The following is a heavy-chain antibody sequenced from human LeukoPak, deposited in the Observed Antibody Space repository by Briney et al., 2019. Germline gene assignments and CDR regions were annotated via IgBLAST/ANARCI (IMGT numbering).Heavy chain of an antibody. CDR1: GASIDSYY. CDR2: IYYSGST. V-gene: IGHV4-59*01. CDR3: ARGKTFGVDV. Sequence: AETLSLTCTISGASIDSYYWSWIRQPPGKGLEWIGYIYYSGSTNYNPSLKSRVTISVDTSKNQFSLKLGSVTAADTAVYYCARGKTFGVDVWGKGTTVTVSS. D-gene: IGHD3-16*01. J-gene: IGHJ6*04.